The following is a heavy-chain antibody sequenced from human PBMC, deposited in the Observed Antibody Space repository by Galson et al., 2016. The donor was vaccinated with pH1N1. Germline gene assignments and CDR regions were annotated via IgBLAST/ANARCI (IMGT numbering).Heavy chain of an antibody. CDR3: ATGSGNSWFDP. CDR1: GYTFVVHY. V-gene: IGHV1-2*02. CDR2: ISPNSGGT. Sequence: SVKVSCKASGYTFVVHYIHWARQAPGHGLEWMGWISPNSGGTNYAQNLQGRVTLTRDTSINTAYMELSSLTSDDTAVYYCATGSGNSWFDPWGQGTLVTVSS. J-gene: IGHJ5*02. D-gene: IGHD3-10*01.